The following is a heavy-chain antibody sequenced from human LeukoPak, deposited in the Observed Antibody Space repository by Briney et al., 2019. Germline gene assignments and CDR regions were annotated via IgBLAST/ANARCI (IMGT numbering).Heavy chain of an antibody. V-gene: IGHV4-59*01. CDR2: IYYSGST. J-gene: IGHJ4*02. D-gene: IGHD2-2*01. Sequence: SETLSLTCTVSGGSISSYYWSWIRQPPGEGLEWIGYIYYSGSTNYNPSLKSRITISVDTSKNQFSLKLSSVTAADTAVYYCARGGVVVPAALTYWGREPWSPSPQ. CDR1: GGSISSYY. CDR3: ARGGVVVPAALTY.